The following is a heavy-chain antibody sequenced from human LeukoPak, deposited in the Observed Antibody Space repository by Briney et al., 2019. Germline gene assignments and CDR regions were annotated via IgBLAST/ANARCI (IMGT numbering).Heavy chain of an antibody. D-gene: IGHD6-19*01. J-gene: IGHJ3*02. CDR2: IYSGGST. Sequence: GGSLRLSCAASGFTVSSNYMSWVRQAPGKGLEWVSVIYSGGSTYYADSVKGRFTISRDNSKNTLYLQMNSLRAEDTAVYYCARSNEQWLPRKNAFDIWGQGTMVTVSS. CDR1: GFTVSSNY. CDR3: ARSNEQWLPRKNAFDI. V-gene: IGHV3-53*01.